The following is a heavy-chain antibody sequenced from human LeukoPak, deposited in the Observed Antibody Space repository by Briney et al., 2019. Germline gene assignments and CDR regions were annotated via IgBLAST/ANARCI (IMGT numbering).Heavy chain of an antibody. Sequence: ASVKVSCKASGYTFTGYYMHWVRQAPGQGLEWMGRIIPILGIANYAQKFQGRVTITADKSTSTAYMELSSLRSEDTAVYYCASGSGSYYYYGMDVWGQGTTVTVSS. D-gene: IGHD1-26*01. CDR1: GYTFTGYY. J-gene: IGHJ6*02. V-gene: IGHV1-69*02. CDR2: IIPILGIA. CDR3: ASGSGSYYYYGMDV.